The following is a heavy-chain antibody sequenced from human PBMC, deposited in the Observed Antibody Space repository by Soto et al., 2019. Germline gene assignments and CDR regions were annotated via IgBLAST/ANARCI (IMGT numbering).Heavy chain of an antibody. CDR1: GGTFSSYT. D-gene: IGHD6-13*01. J-gene: IGHJ5*02. CDR3: ARAQQLGPGGNWFDP. V-gene: IGHV1-69*02. Sequence: QVQLVQSGAEVKKPESSVKVSCKASGGTFSSYTISWVRQAPGQGLEWMGRIIPMLGIANYAQNFQGRVTIXXDXPXXTASMALSNLRAEDTAVYYCARAQQLGPGGNWFDPWGQGTLVAVSS. CDR2: IIPMLGIA.